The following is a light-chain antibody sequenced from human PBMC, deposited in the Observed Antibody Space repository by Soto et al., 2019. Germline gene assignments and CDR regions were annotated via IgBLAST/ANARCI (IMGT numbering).Light chain of an antibody. Sequence: DAQRTQCPSSLSAPVGERVIITCTASQSINYYLNWYQQKVGEPPKLLIYAASSLQSGVPSRFSGSGSGTEFTLTISSLQPDDFATYYCQQYNSYSWTVGQGTKVDIK. CDR2: AAS. CDR3: QQYNSYSWT. CDR1: QSINYY. J-gene: IGKJ1*01. V-gene: IGKV1-16*01.